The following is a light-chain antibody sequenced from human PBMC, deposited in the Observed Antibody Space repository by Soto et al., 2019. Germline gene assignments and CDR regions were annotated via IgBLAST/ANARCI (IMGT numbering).Light chain of an antibody. V-gene: IGKV3D-20*02. CDR1: QNVARNY. J-gene: IGKJ5*01. CDR2: DAS. Sequence: EIVLTQSPGTLSLSPGESATLSFRASQNVARNYLAWFQQRPGQAPRLLIYDASTRATGIPDRFSGSGSGTEFTLTISSLQPEDFAVYYCQHRMNWPLTFGQGTRLEIK. CDR3: QHRMNWPLT.